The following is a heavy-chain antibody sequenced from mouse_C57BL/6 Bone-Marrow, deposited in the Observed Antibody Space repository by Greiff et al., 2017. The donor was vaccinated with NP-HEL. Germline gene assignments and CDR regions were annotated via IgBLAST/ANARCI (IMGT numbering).Heavy chain of an antibody. Sequence: VKLQQPGAELVKPGASVKLSCKASGYTFTSYWMHWVKQRPGQGLEWIGMIHPNSGSTNYNEKFKSKATLTVDKSSSTAYMQLSSLTSEDSAVYYCARLIYYGSSYDYAMDYWGQGTSVTVSS. CDR1: GYTFTSYW. V-gene: IGHV1-64*01. D-gene: IGHD1-1*01. CDR2: IHPNSGST. J-gene: IGHJ4*01. CDR3: ARLIYYGSSYDYAMDY.